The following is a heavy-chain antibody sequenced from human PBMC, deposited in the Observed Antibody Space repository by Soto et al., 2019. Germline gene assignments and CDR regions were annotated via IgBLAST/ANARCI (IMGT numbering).Heavy chain of an antibody. D-gene: IGHD7-27*01. Sequence: QVQLVQSGAEVKKPGSSVKVSCKASGGTFSSYAISWVRQAPGQGLEWMGGIIPIFGTANYAQKFQGRVTITADESTGTAYMVLSSLRSEDTAVYYCARSRRLGGYKPWGGWFDPWGQGTLVTVSS. CDR1: GGTFSSYA. CDR2: IIPIFGTA. V-gene: IGHV1-69*01. J-gene: IGHJ5*02. CDR3: ARSRRLGGYKPWGGWFDP.